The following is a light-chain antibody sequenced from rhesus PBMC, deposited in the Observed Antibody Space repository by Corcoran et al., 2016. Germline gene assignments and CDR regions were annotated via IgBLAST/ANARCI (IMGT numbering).Light chain of an antibody. CDR1: QTISSY. J-gene: IGKJ3*01. CDR2: AAS. CDR3: QQHNSHPFS. V-gene: IGKV1-44*02. Sequence: DIQMTQSPSSLSASVGDRVTITCRASQTISSYLAWYQQKPGKVPKLLIYAASSLEGGVPSGFSGSGSGTEFTLTINSLQPEDFATYYCQQHNSHPFSFGPGTKLDIK.